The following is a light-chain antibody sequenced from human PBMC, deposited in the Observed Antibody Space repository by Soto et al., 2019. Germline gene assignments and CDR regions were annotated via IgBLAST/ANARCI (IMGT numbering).Light chain of an antibody. Sequence: QSALTQPASVSGSPGQSITISCTGTSSNVGSYKLVSWYQQHPGKAPKLMIFEVNKRPSGVSNRFSVSKSGNTASLTISGLKVEDEADYYCCSSGGSPTDVFGTGTKLTVL. CDR1: SSNVGSYKL. J-gene: IGLJ1*01. CDR3: CSSGGSPTDV. CDR2: EVN. V-gene: IGLV2-23*02.